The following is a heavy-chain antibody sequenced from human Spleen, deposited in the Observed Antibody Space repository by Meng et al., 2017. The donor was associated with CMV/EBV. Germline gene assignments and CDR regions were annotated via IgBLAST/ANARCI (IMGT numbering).Heavy chain of an antibody. CDR1: GFTFSSYE. V-gene: IGHV3-48*03. D-gene: IGHD5-24*01. CDR2: ISSSGSTI. CDR3: AREMATSPPDY. Sequence: GSLLSCAASGFTFSSYEMNWVRQAPGKGLEWVSYISSSGSTIYYADSVKGRFTISRDNAKNSLYLQMNSLRAEDTAVYYCAREMATSPPDYWGQGTLVTVSS. J-gene: IGHJ4*02.